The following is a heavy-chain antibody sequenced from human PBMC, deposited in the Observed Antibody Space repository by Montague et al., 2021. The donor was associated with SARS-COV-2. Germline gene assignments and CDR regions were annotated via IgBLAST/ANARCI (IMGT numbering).Heavy chain of an antibody. V-gene: IGHV4-59*01. CDR3: ARGGGYYNYGLDV. D-gene: IGHD3-22*01. J-gene: IGHJ6*02. Sequence: SETLSLTCTVSGGSISNYYWSWIRQPSGRELEWIGYIYYSGSTDYSPSLKSRVTISLDTSKNQFSLKVTSVTAADTAVYYCARGGGYYNYGLDVWGPGTTATVSS. CDR2: IYYSGST. CDR1: GGSISNYY.